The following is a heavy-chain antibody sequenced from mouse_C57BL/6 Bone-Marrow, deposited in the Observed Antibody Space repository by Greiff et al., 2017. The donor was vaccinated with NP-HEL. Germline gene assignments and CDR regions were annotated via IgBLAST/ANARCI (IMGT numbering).Heavy chain of an antibody. V-gene: IGHV1-59*01. CDR3: ARGWLLKDYAMDY. D-gene: IGHD2-3*01. CDR1: GYTFTSYW. J-gene: IGHJ4*01. CDR2: IDPSDSYT. Sequence: VKLQQPGAELVRPGTSVKLSCKASGYTFTSYWMHWVKQRPGQGLEWIGVIDPSDSYTNYNQKFKGKATLTVDTSSSTAYMQLSSLTSEDSAVYYCARGWLLKDYAMDYWGQGTSVTVSS.